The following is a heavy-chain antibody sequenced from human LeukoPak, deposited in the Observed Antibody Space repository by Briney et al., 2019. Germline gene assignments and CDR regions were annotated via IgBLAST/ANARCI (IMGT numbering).Heavy chain of an antibody. CDR1: GGSISSYY. Sequence: SETLSLTCTVSGGSISSYYWSWIRQPAGKGLEWIGRIYTSGSTNYNPPLKSRVTMSVDTSKNQFSLKLSSVTAADTAVYYCARDVYYYDSSGYSGRYYGMDVWGQGTTVTVSS. CDR2: IYTSGST. V-gene: IGHV4-4*07. D-gene: IGHD3-22*01. J-gene: IGHJ6*02. CDR3: ARDVYYYDSSGYSGRYYGMDV.